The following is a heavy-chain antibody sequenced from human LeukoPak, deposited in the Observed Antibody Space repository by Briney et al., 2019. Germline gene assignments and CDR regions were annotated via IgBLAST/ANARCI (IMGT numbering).Heavy chain of an antibody. J-gene: IGHJ6*02. V-gene: IGHV3-30*18. D-gene: IGHD3-9*01. CDR2: ISHDGSYQ. Sequence: GMSLRLSCAASGFTFSGHAMHWVRQAPGKGLELLAYISHDGSYQYHVDSVKGRFTISRDNSKNTLYLQMNSLRAEDTAKYYCTKDYCGKFCSAVWGQGTTVTVSS. CDR1: GFTFSGHA. CDR3: TKDYCGKFCSAV.